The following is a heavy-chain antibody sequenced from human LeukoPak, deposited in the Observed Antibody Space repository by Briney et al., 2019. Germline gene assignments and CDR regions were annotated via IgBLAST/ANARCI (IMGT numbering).Heavy chain of an antibody. CDR1: GFTFSSYS. D-gene: IGHD5-12*01. V-gene: IGHV3-48*02. CDR2: ISGMSSTI. Sequence: PGGPLRLSCAASGFTFSSYSMIWLREPPEKAVEWVSLISGMSSTISYAESVKGRFTIYRDNAKNSVYLKMKSLRDEDTSVYYCARDSSDGYNPDLGYWGQGTLVTVSS. CDR3: ARDSSDGYNPDLGY. J-gene: IGHJ4*02.